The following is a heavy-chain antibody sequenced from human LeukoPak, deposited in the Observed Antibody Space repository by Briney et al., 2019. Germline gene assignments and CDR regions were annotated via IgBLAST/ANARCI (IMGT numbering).Heavy chain of an antibody. CDR3: AKDPANIAAAASGGY. Sequence: PGRSLRLSCAASGFTFSSYGMHWVRQAPGKGLEWVAVISYDGSNKYYADSVKGRFTISRDNSKNMLYLQMNSLRAEDTAVYYCAKDPANIAAAASGGYWGQGTPVTVSS. V-gene: IGHV3-30*18. CDR2: ISYDGSNK. CDR1: GFTFSSYG. J-gene: IGHJ4*02. D-gene: IGHD6-13*01.